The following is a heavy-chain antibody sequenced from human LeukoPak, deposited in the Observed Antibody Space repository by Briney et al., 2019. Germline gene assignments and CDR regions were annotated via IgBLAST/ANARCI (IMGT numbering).Heavy chain of an antibody. J-gene: IGHJ4*02. Sequence: SVRVSCKASGGTFSSYAISWVRQAPGQGLEWMGGIIPIFGTANYAQKFQGRVTITADESTSTAYMELSSLRSEDTAVYYCAREGYYDSSGYPPTGFDYWGQGTLVTVSS. V-gene: IGHV1-69*13. D-gene: IGHD3-22*01. CDR1: GGTFSSYA. CDR2: IIPIFGTA. CDR3: AREGYYDSSGYPPTGFDY.